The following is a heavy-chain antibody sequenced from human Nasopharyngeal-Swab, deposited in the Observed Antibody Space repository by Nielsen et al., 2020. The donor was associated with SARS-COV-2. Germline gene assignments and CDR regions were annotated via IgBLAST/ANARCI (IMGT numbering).Heavy chain of an antibody. CDR1: GGSFSGYY. Sequence: SQTLSLTCAVYGGSFSGYYWSWIRQPPGKGLEWIGEINHSGSTNYNPSLKSRVTISVDTSKNQLSLKLSSVTAADTAVYYCARDRRNYYYDSSGYYNDAFDIWGQGTMVTVSS. J-gene: IGHJ3*02. CDR2: INHSGST. CDR3: ARDRRNYYYDSSGYYNDAFDI. V-gene: IGHV4-34*09. D-gene: IGHD3-22*01.